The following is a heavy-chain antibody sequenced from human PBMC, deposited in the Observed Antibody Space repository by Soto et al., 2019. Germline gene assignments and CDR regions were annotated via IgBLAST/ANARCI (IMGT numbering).Heavy chain of an antibody. CDR2: IYYSGST. V-gene: IGHV4-39*01. Sequence: TLSLTCTVSGGSISSGDYYWGWIRQPPGKGLEWIGSIYYSGSTYYNPSLKSRVTISVDTSKNQFSLKLSSVTAADTAVYYCARQADRSYDAFDIWGQGTMVTVSS. J-gene: IGHJ3*02. CDR1: GGSISSGDYY. D-gene: IGHD1-26*01. CDR3: ARQADRSYDAFDI.